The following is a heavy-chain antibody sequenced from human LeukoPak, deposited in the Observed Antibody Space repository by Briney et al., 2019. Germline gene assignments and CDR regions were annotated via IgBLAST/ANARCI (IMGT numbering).Heavy chain of an antibody. D-gene: IGHD3-16*02. CDR3: ARDSRLRLGELSLAFDY. V-gene: IGHV1-2*02. CDR2: INPNSGGT. J-gene: IGHJ4*02. Sequence: ASVKVSCKASGYTFTGYYMHWVRQAPGQGLEWMGWINPNSGGTNYAQKLQGRVTMTTDTSTSTAYMELRSLRSDDTAVYYCARDSRLRLGELSLAFDYWGQGTLVTVSS. CDR1: GYTFTGYY.